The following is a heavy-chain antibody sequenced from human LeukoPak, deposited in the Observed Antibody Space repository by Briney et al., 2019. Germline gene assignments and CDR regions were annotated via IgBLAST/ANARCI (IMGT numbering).Heavy chain of an antibody. CDR3: ARAVGYCSSTSCYTSAFDI. CDR2: ISAYNGNT. J-gene: IGHJ3*02. V-gene: IGHV1-18*01. CDR1: GYTFTSYG. D-gene: IGHD2-2*02. Sequence: GASVKVSCKASGYTFTSYGISWVRQAPGQGVEWMGWISAYNGNTNYAQKLQGRVTMTTDTSTSTAYMELRSLRSDDTAVYYCARAVGYCSSTSCYTSAFDIWGQGTMVTVSS.